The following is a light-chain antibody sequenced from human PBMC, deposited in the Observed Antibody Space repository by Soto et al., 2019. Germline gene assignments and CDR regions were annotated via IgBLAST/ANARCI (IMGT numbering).Light chain of an antibody. Sequence: QSALTQPPSASGSPGQSVTISCTGTSSDVGGYKYVSWYQQHPVKVHKLMIYEVSKRPSGVPDRFYGSKSGNTASPTVSGLQAEDEADYYCSAYAGSNTDYVFCNGTKVTV. J-gene: IGLJ1*01. CDR1: SSDVGGYKY. CDR3: SAYAGSNTDYV. CDR2: EVS. V-gene: IGLV2-8*01.